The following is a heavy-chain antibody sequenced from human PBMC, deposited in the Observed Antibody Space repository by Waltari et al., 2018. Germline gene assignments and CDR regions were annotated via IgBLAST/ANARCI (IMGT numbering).Heavy chain of an antibody. CDR2: IYYSGST. V-gene: IGHV4-59*08. CDR1: GGSISSYY. CDR3: ARRVGDEAAAAVWFDP. D-gene: IGHD6-13*01. J-gene: IGHJ5*02. Sequence: QVQLQESGPGLVKPSETLSLTCTVSGGSISSYYWSWIRQPPGKGLEWIGYIYYSGSTNYNPSLKSRVTISVDTSKNQFSLKLSSVTAADTAVYYGARRVGDEAAAAVWFDPWGQGTLVTVSS.